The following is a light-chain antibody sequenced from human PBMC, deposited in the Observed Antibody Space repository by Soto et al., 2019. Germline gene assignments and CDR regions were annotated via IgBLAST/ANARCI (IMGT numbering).Light chain of an antibody. J-gene: IGLJ2*01. CDR1: SSNIGAGYD. V-gene: IGLV1-40*01. Sequence: QSVLTQPPSVSGAPGQRVTISCTGSSSNIGAGYDVHWYQQLPGRAPKLLIYGNINRPSGVPDRFSGSKSGTSASLAITGLQAEDEADYYCQSYDISLSGFVIFGGGTKLTVL. CDR3: QSYDISLSGFVI. CDR2: GNI.